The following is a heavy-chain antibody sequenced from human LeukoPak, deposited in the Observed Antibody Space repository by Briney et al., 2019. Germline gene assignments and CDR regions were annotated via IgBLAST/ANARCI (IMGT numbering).Heavy chain of an antibody. J-gene: IGHJ1*01. D-gene: IGHD4-17*01. CDR3: ARDYGDYRGYFQH. V-gene: IGHV4-59*01. CDR1: GGSISSYY. Sequence: SETLSLTCTVSGGSISSYYWSWIRQPPGKGLEWIGYIYYSGSTNYNPSLKSRVTISVDTSKNQFFLKLSSVTAADTAVYYCARDYGDYRGYFQHWGQGTLVTVSS. CDR2: IYYSGST.